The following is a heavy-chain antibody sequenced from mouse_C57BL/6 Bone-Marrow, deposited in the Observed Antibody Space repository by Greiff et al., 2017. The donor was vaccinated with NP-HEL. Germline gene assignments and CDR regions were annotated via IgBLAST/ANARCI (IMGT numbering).Heavy chain of an antibody. CDR2: ISSGGDYI. V-gene: IGHV5-9-1*02. CDR1: GFTFSSYA. CDR3: TREGFYGYDDWYFDV. D-gene: IGHD2-2*01. J-gene: IGHJ1*03. Sequence: EVQLVESGEGLVKPGGSLKLSCAASGFTFSSYAMSWVRQTPEKRLEWVAYISSGGDYIYYADTVKGRFTISRDNARNTLYLQMSSLKSEDTAMYYCTREGFYGYDDWYFDVWGTGTTVTVSS.